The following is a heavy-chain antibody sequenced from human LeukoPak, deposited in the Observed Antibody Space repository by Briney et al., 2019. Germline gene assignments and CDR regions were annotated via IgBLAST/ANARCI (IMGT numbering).Heavy chain of an antibody. CDR3: ARIYYYDTSGYYY. Sequence: ASVKVSCKASGYTFTNYYIHWGRQAPGQGPEWMGWINPISGGTNYAQNFQGRVTMTRDTSISTAYMDLSRLRSDDTAMYYCARIYYYDTSGYYYWGQGTLVTVSS. J-gene: IGHJ4*02. CDR2: INPISGGT. V-gene: IGHV1-2*02. D-gene: IGHD3-22*01. CDR1: GYTFTNYY.